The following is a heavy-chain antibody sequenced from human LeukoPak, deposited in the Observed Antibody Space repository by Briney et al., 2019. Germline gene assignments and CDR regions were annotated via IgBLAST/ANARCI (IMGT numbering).Heavy chain of an antibody. CDR3: ARNGDDILQPWPDAFDI. CDR1: GGSISSGSYY. V-gene: IGHV4-61*02. D-gene: IGHD3-9*01. Sequence: NPSETLSLTCTVSGGSISSGSYYWSWIRQPAGKGLEWIGRIYTSGSTNYNPSLKSRVTISVDKSKNQFSLKLSSVTAADTAVYYCARNGDDILQPWPDAFDIWGQGTMVTVSS. J-gene: IGHJ3*02. CDR2: IYTSGST.